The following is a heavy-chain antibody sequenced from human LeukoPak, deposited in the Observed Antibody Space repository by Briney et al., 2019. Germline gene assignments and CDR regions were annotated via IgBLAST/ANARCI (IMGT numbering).Heavy chain of an antibody. CDR3: ARDSSPDLFTRIAVAGTGLVDY. V-gene: IGHV3-30*04. Sequence: GGSLRLSCAASGFTFSSYAMHWVRKAPGKGLEWVAVISYDGSNKYYADSVKGRFTISRDNSKNTLYLQMNSLRAEDTAVYYCARDSSPDLFTRIAVAGTGLVDYWGQGTLVTVSS. D-gene: IGHD6-19*01. CDR2: ISYDGSNK. CDR1: GFTFSSYA. J-gene: IGHJ4*02.